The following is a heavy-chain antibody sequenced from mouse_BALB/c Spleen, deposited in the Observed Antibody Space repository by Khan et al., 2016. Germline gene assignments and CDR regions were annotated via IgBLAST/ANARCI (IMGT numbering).Heavy chain of an antibody. CDR1: GYTFSSYW. V-gene: IGHV1-9*01. CDR2: ILPGSGST. D-gene: IGHD1-1*01. CDR3: ARYYYYGSSSYYFDY. J-gene: IGHJ2*01. Sequence: VQLQESGAELMKPGASVKISCKATGYTFSSYWIEWVKQRPGHGLEWIGEILPGSGSTNYNEKFKGKATFTADTSSNTAYMQLSSLTSEDSAVYYCARYYYYGSSSYYFDYWGQGTTLTVSS.